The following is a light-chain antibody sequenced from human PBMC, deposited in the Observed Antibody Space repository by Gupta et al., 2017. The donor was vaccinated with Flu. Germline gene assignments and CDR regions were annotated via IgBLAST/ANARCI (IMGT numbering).Light chain of an antibody. CDR3: QQRSNRPPFT. CDR1: QSVSSY. Sequence: EIVLTQSPATLSLSPGERATLSCRASQSVSSYLAWYQQKPGQAPRLLIYDASNRATGIPARFSGSGSGTDFTLNISSLEPEDFAVYYCQQRSNRPPFTFGPGTKVDIK. CDR2: DAS. V-gene: IGKV3-11*01. J-gene: IGKJ3*01.